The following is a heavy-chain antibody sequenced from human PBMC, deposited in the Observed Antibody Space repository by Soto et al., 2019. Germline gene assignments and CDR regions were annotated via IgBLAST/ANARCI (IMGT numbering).Heavy chain of an antibody. V-gene: IGHV1-18*04. CDR2: ISAYKGYR. Sequence: QVQLVQSGAEVKKPGASVRFTCKGSGYTFTSYGLTWVRQAPGQGLEWMGWISAYKGYRDYAQKFQDRVTMIIDTSTGTAYMDLRSLTSDDTAVYYCARKPWENSDAFVLWGQGTMVTVSS. CDR1: GYTFTSYG. CDR3: ARKPWENSDAFVL. J-gene: IGHJ3*01. D-gene: IGHD1-26*01.